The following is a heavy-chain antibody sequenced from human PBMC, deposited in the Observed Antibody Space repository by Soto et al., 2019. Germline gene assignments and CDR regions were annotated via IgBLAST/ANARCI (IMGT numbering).Heavy chain of an antibody. V-gene: IGHV4-30-2*01. CDR3: ARGRNYYGSGSYYKYYFDY. Sequence: QLQLQESGSGLVKPSQTLSLTCAVSGGSISSGGYSWSWIRQPPGKGLEWIGYIYHSGSTYYNPSLKSRVTISVDRSKNQFSLKLSSVTAADTAVYYCARGRNYYGSGSYYKYYFDYWGQGTLVTVSS. D-gene: IGHD3-10*01. CDR1: GGSISSGGYS. J-gene: IGHJ4*02. CDR2: IYHSGST.